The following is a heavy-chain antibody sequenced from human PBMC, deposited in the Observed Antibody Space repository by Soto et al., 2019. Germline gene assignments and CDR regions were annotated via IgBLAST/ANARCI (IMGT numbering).Heavy chain of an antibody. D-gene: IGHD5-12*01. V-gene: IGHV4-39*01. CDR1: GGSISSSSYY. CDR2: IYYSGST. CDR3: ARPRREYSGYDHYYYYMDV. J-gene: IGHJ6*03. Sequence: SETLSLTCTVSGGSISSSSYYWGWIRQPPGKGLEWIGSIYYSGSTYYNPSLKSRVTISVDTSKNQFSLKLSSVTAADTAVYYCARPRREYSGYDHYYYYMDVWGKGTTVTVS.